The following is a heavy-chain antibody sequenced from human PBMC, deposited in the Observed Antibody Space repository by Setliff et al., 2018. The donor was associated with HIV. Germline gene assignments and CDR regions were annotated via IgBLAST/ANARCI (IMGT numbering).Heavy chain of an antibody. CDR2: IHYSGST. V-gene: IGHV4-39*01. D-gene: IGHD3-22*01. CDR1: GGSINSGGYY. J-gene: IGHJ1*01. CDR3: ARQGYNYDSSGYLIPAGYFQH. Sequence: PSETLSLTCAVSGGSINSGGYYWTWIRQHPGMGLEWLGYIHYSGSTYYNPSLKSRLTISVDTSNNQFSLKLTSVTDADTAVYYCARQGYNYDSSGYLIPAGYFQHWGQGTLVTVSS.